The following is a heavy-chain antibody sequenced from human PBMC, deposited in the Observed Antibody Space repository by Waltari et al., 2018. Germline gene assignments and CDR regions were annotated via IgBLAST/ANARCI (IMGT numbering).Heavy chain of an antibody. V-gene: IGHV4-34*01. CDR1: GVSFRGYY. CDR2: INHSGST. Sequence: QVQLLQWGAGLLKPSETLSLTCAVYGVSFRGYYWSWIRHPPGKGLEWIGEINHSGSTNYNPSLKSRVTISVDTSKNQFSLKLSSVTAADTAVYYCARGPTVVTHYYYYYGMDVWGQGTTVTVSS. J-gene: IGHJ6*02. CDR3: ARGPTVVTHYYYYYGMDV. D-gene: IGHD4-17*01.